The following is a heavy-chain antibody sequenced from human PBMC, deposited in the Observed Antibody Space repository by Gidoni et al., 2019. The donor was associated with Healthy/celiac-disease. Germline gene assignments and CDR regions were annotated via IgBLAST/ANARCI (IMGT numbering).Heavy chain of an antibody. V-gene: IGHV3-11*06. CDR3: ARGRMVGEH. CDR1: GFTFSAYY. CDR2: ISRSSSYT. D-gene: IGHD2-15*01. J-gene: IGHJ1*01. Sequence: QVQLVESGGGLVKPGVSLRLFCAASGFTFSAYYMIWIRQAPGKGLEWVSYISRSSSYTNYEDSVKGRFNISRDNAKNSLYLQMNSLRAEDTAVDYCARGRMVGEHWGQGTLVTVSS.